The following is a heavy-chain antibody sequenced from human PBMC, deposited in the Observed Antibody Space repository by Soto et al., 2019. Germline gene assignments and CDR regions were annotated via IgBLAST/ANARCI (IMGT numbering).Heavy chain of an antibody. V-gene: IGHV4-31*03. Sequence: TLSLTCTVSGGSMSNGYYYWSWVRQNPGKGLEWIGHIYHSGRTYYNPSLKSRVGILVDTSKNQFSLNLNSVTAANTAVYYCARWVEVSLDYFDSWGQGTPVTVSS. CDR2: IYHSGRT. CDR1: GGSMSNGYYY. J-gene: IGHJ4*02. D-gene: IGHD1-20*01. CDR3: ARWVEVSLDYFDS.